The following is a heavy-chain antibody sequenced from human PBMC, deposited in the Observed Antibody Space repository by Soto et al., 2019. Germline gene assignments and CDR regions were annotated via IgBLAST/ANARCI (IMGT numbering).Heavy chain of an antibody. D-gene: IGHD2-2*01. CDR3: ASMLRYCSSTSCPADY. V-gene: IGHV5-10-1*01. J-gene: IGHJ4*02. CDR1: GYSFTSYW. CDR2: IDPSDSYT. Sequence: GESLKISCKGSGYSFTSYWISWVRQMPGKGLEWMGRIDPSDSYTNYSPSFQGHVTISADKSISTAYLQWSSLKASDTAMYYCASMLRYCSSTSCPADYWGQGTLVTVSS.